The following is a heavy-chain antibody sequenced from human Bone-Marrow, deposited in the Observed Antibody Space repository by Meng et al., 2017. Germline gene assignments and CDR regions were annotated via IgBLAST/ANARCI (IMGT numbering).Heavy chain of an antibody. V-gene: IGHV3-7*01. J-gene: IGHJ4*01. CDR1: GFTFSSYW. CDR2: IKQDGSEK. D-gene: IGHD4-17*01. CDR3: AREVLYGDYGDD. Sequence: GESLMISCAASGFTFSSYWMSWVREAPGKGLEWVANIKQDGSEKYYVDSVKGRFTIARDNAKNSLYLQMNSLRAEDTAVYYCAREVLYGDYGDDWGQGTLVTVSS.